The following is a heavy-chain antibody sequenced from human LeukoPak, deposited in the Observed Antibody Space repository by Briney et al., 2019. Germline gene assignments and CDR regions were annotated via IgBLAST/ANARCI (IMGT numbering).Heavy chain of an antibody. J-gene: IGHJ4*02. CDR1: GYSFTSYW. CDR2: IYPGGSDT. V-gene: IGHV5-51*01. Sequence: GESLKISCKGSGYSFTSYWIGWVRQMPGKGLEWMGIIYPGGSDTRYSPSFQGQVTIPADKSISTAYLQWSSLNASDTAMYYCARLAGIVGATVGYWGQGTLVTVSS. D-gene: IGHD1-26*01. CDR3: ARLAGIVGATVGY.